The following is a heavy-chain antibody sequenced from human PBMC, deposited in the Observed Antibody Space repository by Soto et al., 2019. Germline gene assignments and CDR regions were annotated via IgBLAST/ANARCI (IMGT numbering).Heavy chain of an antibody. Sequence: QVQLVESGGGVVQPGRSLRLSCAASGFTFSSYGMHWVRQAPGKGLEWVAVISYDGSNKYYADSVKGRFTISRDNSKKTLYLQMNSLRAEDTAVYYCAKGIVGGIAARQHYYYYGMDVWGQGTTVTVSS. D-gene: IGHD6-6*01. J-gene: IGHJ6*02. CDR3: AKGIVGGIAARQHYYYYGMDV. CDR1: GFTFSSYG. CDR2: ISYDGSNK. V-gene: IGHV3-30*18.